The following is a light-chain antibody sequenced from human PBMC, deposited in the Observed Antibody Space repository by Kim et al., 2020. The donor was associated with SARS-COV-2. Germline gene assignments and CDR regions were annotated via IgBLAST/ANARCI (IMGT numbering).Light chain of an antibody. CDR3: SSYTSSSTLV. J-gene: IGLJ2*01. V-gene: IGLV2-14*03. Sequence: GQSITISCTGTSSDVGGYNYVSWYQQHPGKAPKLMIYDVSNRPSGVSNRFSGSKSSNTASLTISGLQAEDEADYYCSSYTSSSTLVFGGGTKLTVL. CDR1: SSDVGGYNY. CDR2: DVS.